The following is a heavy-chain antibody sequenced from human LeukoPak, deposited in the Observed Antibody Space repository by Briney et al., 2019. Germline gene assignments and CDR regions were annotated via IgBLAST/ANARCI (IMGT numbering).Heavy chain of an antibody. D-gene: IGHD3-16*01. CDR2: ISRSSSTL. CDR3: ARDTSHDIGGIRNAFDI. J-gene: IGHJ3*02. V-gene: IGHV3-48*04. CDR1: GFTFSSYS. Sequence: GGSLRLSCAASGFTFSSYSMTWVRQAPRKGLEWVSYISRSSSTLYYADSVKGRFTISRDNAKNSLHLQMNSLRAEDTAIYYCARDTSHDIGGIRNAFDIWGQGTMVTVSS.